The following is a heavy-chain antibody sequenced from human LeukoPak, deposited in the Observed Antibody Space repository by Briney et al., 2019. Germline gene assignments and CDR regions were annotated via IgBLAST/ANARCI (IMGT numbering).Heavy chain of an antibody. CDR1: GFTVRSNY. Sequence: GGSLRLSCAASGFTVRSNYMSLVREAPRKGLEWVSVIYSGGSTYYADSVKGRFTISRDNSKNTLYLQMNSLRAEDTAVYYCARDTTLDYWGQGTLVTVSS. D-gene: IGHD1-26*01. CDR2: IYSGGST. J-gene: IGHJ4*02. CDR3: ARDTTLDY. V-gene: IGHV3-53*01.